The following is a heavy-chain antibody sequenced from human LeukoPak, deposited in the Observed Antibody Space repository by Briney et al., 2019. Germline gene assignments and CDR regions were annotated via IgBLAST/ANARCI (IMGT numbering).Heavy chain of an antibody. J-gene: IGHJ4*02. Sequence: HPGRSLRLSCAASGFTFSSYAMYWVRQAPGKGPEWLAVISYDGGITHYADSVKDRITISRDNSKNTLFLQLNSLRGDDTAVYYCARDTTYYYDGGSSGPHYFDYWGQGTLVTVSS. CDR3: ARDTTYYYDGGSSGPHYFDY. CDR2: ISYDGGIT. V-gene: IGHV3-30*01. CDR1: GFTFSSYA. D-gene: IGHD3-10*01.